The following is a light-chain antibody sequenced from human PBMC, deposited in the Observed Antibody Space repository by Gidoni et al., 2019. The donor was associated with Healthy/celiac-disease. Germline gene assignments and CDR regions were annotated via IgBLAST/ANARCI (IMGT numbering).Light chain of an antibody. V-gene: IGLV1-40*01. J-gene: IGLJ2*01. CDR2: GNS. CDR1: RSNIGAGYD. CDR3: QSYDSSLSGSEV. Sequence: QSVLTQPPSVSGAPGQRVPISCTGSRSNIGAGYDVHWYQQLPGTAPKLLIYGNSNRPSGVPDRFSGSKSGTSASLAITGLQAEDEADYYCQSYDSSLSGSEVFGGGTKLTVL.